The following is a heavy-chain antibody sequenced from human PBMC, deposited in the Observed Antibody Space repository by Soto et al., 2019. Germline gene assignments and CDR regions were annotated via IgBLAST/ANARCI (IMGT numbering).Heavy chain of an antibody. D-gene: IGHD3-22*01. J-gene: IGHJ4*02. Sequence: GASVKVSCNASGYTFTSYYMHWVRQAPGQGLEWMGIINPSGGSTSYAQKFQGRVTMTRDTSTSTVYMELSSLRSEDTAVYYCARDKGASRSSGYYLSFDYWGQGTLVTVSS. V-gene: IGHV1-46*01. CDR2: INPSGGST. CDR1: GYTFTSYY. CDR3: ARDKGASRSSGYYLSFDY.